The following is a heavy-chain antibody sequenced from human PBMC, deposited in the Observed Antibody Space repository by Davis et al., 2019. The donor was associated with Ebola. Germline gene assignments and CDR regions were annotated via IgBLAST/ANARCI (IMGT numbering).Heavy chain of an antibody. J-gene: IGHJ6*04. CDR3: ARVVTMIVVVMRMDV. Sequence: ASVKVSCKASGYTFTSYDINWVRQATGQGLEWMGWMNPNSGNTGYAQKFQGRVTMTRNTSISTAYMELSSLRSEDTAVYYCARVVTMIVVVMRMDVWGKGTTVTVSS. D-gene: IGHD3-22*01. CDR1: GYTFTSYD. V-gene: IGHV1-8*01. CDR2: MNPNSGNT.